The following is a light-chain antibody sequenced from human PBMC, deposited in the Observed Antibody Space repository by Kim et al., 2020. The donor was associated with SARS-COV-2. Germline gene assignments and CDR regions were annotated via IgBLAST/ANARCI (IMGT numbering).Light chain of an antibody. CDR1: SSNIGQNY. Sequence: GQKVTISCSGSSSNIGQNYVSWYQQFPGTAPKLLIYDNNKRHSGIPDRFSVSKSGTSATLGITGLQTGDEADYYCGTWDSSLNGLVFGGGTQLTVL. CDR2: DNN. CDR3: GTWDSSLNGLV. J-gene: IGLJ2*01. V-gene: IGLV1-51*01.